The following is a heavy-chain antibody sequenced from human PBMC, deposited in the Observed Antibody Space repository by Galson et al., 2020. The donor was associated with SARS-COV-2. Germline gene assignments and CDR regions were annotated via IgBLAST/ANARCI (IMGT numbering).Heavy chain of an antibody. V-gene: IGHV3-48*03. Sequence: GGSLRLSCAGSGFTFSTYEMIWVRQAPGKGLEWVSYISGSGTNIYYADSVKGRFTISRDNARSSLYLQMTSLRAEDTAVYYCASPYLAAASFFGAFDIWGLGTMVTVSS. CDR1: GFTFSTYE. CDR3: ASPYLAAASFFGAFDI. J-gene: IGHJ3*02. D-gene: IGHD2-15*01. CDR2: ISGSGTNI.